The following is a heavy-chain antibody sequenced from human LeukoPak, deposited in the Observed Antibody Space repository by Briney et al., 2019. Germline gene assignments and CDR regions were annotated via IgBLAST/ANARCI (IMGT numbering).Heavy chain of an antibody. Sequence: GGSLRLSCAASGFTFSSYEMNWVRQAPGKGLEWVSYISSSGSTIYYADSVKGRFTISRDNAKNSLYLQMNSLRAEDTAVYYCADSSGWYEGAFDIWGQGTMVTVSS. CDR1: GFTFSSYE. V-gene: IGHV3-48*03. CDR3: ADSSGWYEGAFDI. D-gene: IGHD6-19*01. CDR2: ISSSGSTI. J-gene: IGHJ3*02.